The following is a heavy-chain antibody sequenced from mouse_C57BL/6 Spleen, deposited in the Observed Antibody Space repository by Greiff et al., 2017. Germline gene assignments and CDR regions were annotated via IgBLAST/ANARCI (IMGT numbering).Heavy chain of an antibody. V-gene: IGHV1-55*01. CDR3: ARGLPYYFDY. CDR1: GYTFTSYW. CDR2: IYPGSGST. Sequence: QVQLQQPGAELVKPGASVKMSCKASGYTFTSYWITWVTQRPGQGLGWIGDIYPGSGSTNYNEKFKSKATLTVDTSSSTAYMQRSSLTSEDSAVYYCARGLPYYFDYWGQGTTLTVSS. D-gene: IGHD2-2*01. J-gene: IGHJ2*01.